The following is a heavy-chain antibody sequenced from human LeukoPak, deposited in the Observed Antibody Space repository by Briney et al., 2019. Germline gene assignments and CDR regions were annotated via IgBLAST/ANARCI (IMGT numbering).Heavy chain of an antibody. D-gene: IGHD3-10*02. Sequence: GGSLRLSCAASGFSFSSYWMSWVRQAPGKGLEWVANIKQDGSEKSYVDSVKGRFTISRDNAKNSVYLQMNSLRAEDTAVYYCARDFSDVRGNIFDSWGQGTLVTVSS. CDR1: GFSFSSYW. V-gene: IGHV3-7*01. CDR2: IKQDGSEK. CDR3: ARDFSDVRGNIFDS. J-gene: IGHJ4*02.